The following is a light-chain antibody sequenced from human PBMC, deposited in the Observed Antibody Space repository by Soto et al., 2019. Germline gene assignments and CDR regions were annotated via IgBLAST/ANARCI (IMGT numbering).Light chain of an antibody. CDR1: SSDVGASDY. Sequence: QSVLTQPASVSESPGQSITISCTGTSSDVGASDYVSWYQQHPGKAPQLIIYEISNRPSGVSNRLSGSKSGNTASLTISGLQAEDESDYYCSSYTTSHTLVFGGGTKVTVL. CDR3: SSYTTSHTLV. J-gene: IGLJ2*01. V-gene: IGLV2-14*01. CDR2: EIS.